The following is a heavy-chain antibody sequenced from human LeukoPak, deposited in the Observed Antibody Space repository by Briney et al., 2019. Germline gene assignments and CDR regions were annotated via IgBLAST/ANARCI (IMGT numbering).Heavy chain of an antibody. V-gene: IGHV1-69*13. Sequence: GASVKVSCKASGGTFSSYAISWVRQAPGQGLEWMGGIIPIFGTANYAQKFQGRVTITADESTSTAYMELSSLRSEDTAVYYCARGYYYHSSGYSSLDYWGQGTLVTVSS. CDR3: ARGYYYHSSGYSSLDY. CDR2: IIPIFGTA. D-gene: IGHD3-22*01. J-gene: IGHJ4*02. CDR1: GGTFSSYA.